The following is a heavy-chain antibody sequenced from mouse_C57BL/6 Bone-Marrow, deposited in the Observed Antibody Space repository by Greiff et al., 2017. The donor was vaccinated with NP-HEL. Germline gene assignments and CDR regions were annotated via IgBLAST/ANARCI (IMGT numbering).Heavy chain of an antibody. CDR3: ARRELGHWYFDV. V-gene: IGHV1-54*01. D-gene: IGHD4-1*01. CDR2: INPGSGGT. CDR1: GYAFTNYL. Sequence: VQLQQSGAELVRPGTSVKVSCKASGYAFTNYLIEWVKQRPGQGLEWIGVINPGSGGTNYNEKFKGKATLTADKSSSTAYMQLSSLTSEDSAIYFCARRELGHWYFDVWGTGTTVTVSS. J-gene: IGHJ1*03.